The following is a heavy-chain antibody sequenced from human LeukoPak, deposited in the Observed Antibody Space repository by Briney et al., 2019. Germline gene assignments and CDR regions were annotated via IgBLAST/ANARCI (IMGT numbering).Heavy chain of an antibody. V-gene: IGHV3-23*01. Sequence: GGSLRLSCVASGFTFPSYAMGWVRQFPGMGLEWVSAMSNSGGTTYYAASVKGRFTISRDNSKNTLYLQMNSLRAEDTAVYYCARDPGNYYYMDVWGKGTTVTVSS. J-gene: IGHJ6*03. CDR2: MSNSGGTT. CDR1: GFTFPSYA. CDR3: ARDPGNYYYMDV. D-gene: IGHD1-26*01.